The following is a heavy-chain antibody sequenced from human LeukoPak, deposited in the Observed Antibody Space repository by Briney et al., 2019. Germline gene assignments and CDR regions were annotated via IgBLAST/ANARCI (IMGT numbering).Heavy chain of an antibody. Sequence: GGSLRLSCAASGFTFSSYSMNWVRQAPGKGLEWVSYICSSSSTIYYPASVKGRFIIYRDNAKNSLYLQRNSLRDEDTAWYYGASHIVVVAAALDVWGQGTTVTVSS. V-gene: IGHV3-48*02. J-gene: IGHJ6*02. CDR3: ASHIVVVAAALDV. CDR2: ICSSSSTI. CDR1: GFTFSSYS. D-gene: IGHD2-21*02.